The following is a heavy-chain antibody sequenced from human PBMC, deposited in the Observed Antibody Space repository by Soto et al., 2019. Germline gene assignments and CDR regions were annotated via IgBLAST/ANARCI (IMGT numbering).Heavy chain of an antibody. J-gene: IGHJ4*02. D-gene: IGHD3-16*01. Sequence: ASVKVSCKASGCTFNFYGITWVRQAPGQGLEWMGWISGFNGNTNYAADLQGRVTMTTGTSTSTAYMELRGLRSDDTAVYYCARIGVSSGHESPDFDSWGQGTLVTVSS. CDR3: ARIGVSSGHESPDFDS. CDR1: GCTFNFYG. CDR2: ISGFNGNT. V-gene: IGHV1-18*01.